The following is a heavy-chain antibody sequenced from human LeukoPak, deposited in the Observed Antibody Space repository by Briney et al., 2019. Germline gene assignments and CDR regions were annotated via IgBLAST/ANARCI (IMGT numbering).Heavy chain of an antibody. Sequence: KPSETLSLTCAVYGGSFSGYYWSWIRQPPGKGLEWIGEINHSGSTNYNPSLKSRVTISVDTSKNQFSLKLSSVTAADTAVYYCARAVPGHCSSTSCYQFDYWGQGTLDTVSS. J-gene: IGHJ4*02. CDR3: ARAVPGHCSSTSCYQFDY. CDR2: INHSGST. D-gene: IGHD2-2*01. V-gene: IGHV4-34*01. CDR1: GGSFSGYY.